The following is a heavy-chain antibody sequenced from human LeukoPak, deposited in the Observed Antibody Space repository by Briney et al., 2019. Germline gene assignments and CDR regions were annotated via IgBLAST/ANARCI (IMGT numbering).Heavy chain of an antibody. D-gene: IGHD3-10*01. Sequence: GGSLRLSCAASGITFSSYAMHWVRQAPGKGLEWVAVISYDGSNKYYADSVKGRFTISRDNSKNTLYLQMNSLRAEDTAVYYCARDGGATMVRGVATYDSWGQGTLVTVSS. V-gene: IGHV3-30-3*01. CDR2: ISYDGSNK. CDR3: ARDGGATMVRGVATYDS. CDR1: GITFSSYA. J-gene: IGHJ4*02.